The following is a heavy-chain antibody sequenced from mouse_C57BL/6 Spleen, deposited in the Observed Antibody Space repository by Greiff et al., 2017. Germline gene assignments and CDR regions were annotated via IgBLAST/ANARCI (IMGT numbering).Heavy chain of an antibody. J-gene: IGHJ1*03. Sequence: EVQLVESEGGLVQPGSSMKLSCTASGFTFSDYYMAWVRQVPEKGLEWVANINYDGSSTYYLDSLKSRFIISIDNAKNILYLQMSSLKSEDTATYYCARDKVTTDWYFDVWGTGTTVTVSS. CDR3: ARDKVTTDWYFDV. V-gene: IGHV5-16*01. CDR2: INYDGSST. D-gene: IGHD1-1*01. CDR1: GFTFSDYY.